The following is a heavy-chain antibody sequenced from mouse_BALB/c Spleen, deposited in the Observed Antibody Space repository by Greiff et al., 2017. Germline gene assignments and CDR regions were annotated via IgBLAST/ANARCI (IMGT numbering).Heavy chain of an antibody. CDR3: ARDAEAMDY. CDR1: GFTFSDFY. J-gene: IGHJ4*01. V-gene: IGHV7-1*02. CDR2: SRNKANDYTT. Sequence: EVQGVESGGGLVQPGGSLRLSCATSGFTFSDFYMEWVRQPPGKRLEWIAASRNKANDYTTEYSASMKGRFIVSRDTSQSILYRQMNALRAEDTAIYYYARDAEAMDYWGQGTSVTVSS.